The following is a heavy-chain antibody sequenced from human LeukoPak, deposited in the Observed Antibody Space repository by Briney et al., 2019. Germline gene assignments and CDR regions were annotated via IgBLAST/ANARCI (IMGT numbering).Heavy chain of an antibody. Sequence: GGSLRLSCAASGFTFSRFGMHWVRQAPGQGLEWVAFILYDGTKKYYADSVKGRFTISRDNSRNTLSLQMSSLRVEDTALYYCARDFGALRYFDWLLYYYYYMDVWAKGPRSPSP. J-gene: IGHJ6*03. CDR3: ARDFGALRYFDWLLYYYYYMDV. CDR2: ILYDGTKK. D-gene: IGHD3-9*01. CDR1: GFTFSRFG. V-gene: IGHV3-30*02.